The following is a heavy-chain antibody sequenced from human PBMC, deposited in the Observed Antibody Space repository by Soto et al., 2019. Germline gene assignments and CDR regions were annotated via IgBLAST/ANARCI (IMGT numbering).Heavy chain of an antibody. V-gene: IGHV3-23*01. CDR1: GFTFSSYA. D-gene: IGHD6-13*01. J-gene: IGHJ4*02. Sequence: EVQLLESGGGLVQPGGSLRLSCAASGFTFSSYAMSWVRQAPGKGLEWVSAISGSCGSTYYTDSVKGRFTISRDNSKNTLYLQMTSMIAEDTAVYYCAYSSTPFDYWGQGTLVTVSS. CDR3: AYSSTPFDY. CDR2: ISGSCGST.